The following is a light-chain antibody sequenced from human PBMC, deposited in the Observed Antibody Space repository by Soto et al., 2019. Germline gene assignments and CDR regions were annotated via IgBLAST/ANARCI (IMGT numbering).Light chain of an antibody. CDR2: GAS. CDR3: QQYGSSPLT. J-gene: IGKJ4*01. Sequence: EIVLTQSPATLSLSPGEGASLSCRASQSLTNNYLAWYQQQKPGQAPRLLIYGASSRATGIPDRFSGSGSGTEFTLTISRLEPEDFAVYYCQQYGSSPLTFGGGTKVEIK. CDR1: QSLTNNY. V-gene: IGKV3-20*01.